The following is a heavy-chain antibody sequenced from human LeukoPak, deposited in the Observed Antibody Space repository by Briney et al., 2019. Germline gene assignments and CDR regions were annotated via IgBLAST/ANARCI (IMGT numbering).Heavy chain of an antibody. Sequence: GESLKISCKGSGYIFSDYWIGWVRQKPGKGLEWMGIIYPGDSDTRYSPSFQGQVTISADKSISTAYLQWSSLKASDTAMYYCARLPDQNTPIDYWGQGTLVTVSS. CDR3: ARLPDQNTPIDY. J-gene: IGHJ4*02. CDR1: GYIFSDYW. CDR2: IYPGDSDT. V-gene: IGHV5-51*01.